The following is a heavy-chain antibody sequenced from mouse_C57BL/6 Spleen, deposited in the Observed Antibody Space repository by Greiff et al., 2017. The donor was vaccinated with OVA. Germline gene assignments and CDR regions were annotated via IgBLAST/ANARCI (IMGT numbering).Heavy chain of an antibody. CDR1: GYAFSSYW. D-gene: IGHD4-1*01. J-gene: IGHJ1*03. Sequence: QVQLKESGAELVKPGASVKISCKASGYAFSSYWMNWVKQRPGKGLEWIGQIYPGDGDTNYNGKFKGKATLTADKSSSTAYMQLSSLTSEDSAVYFCAREGTETEWYFDVWGTGTTVTVSS. V-gene: IGHV1-80*01. CDR2: IYPGDGDT. CDR3: AREGTETEWYFDV.